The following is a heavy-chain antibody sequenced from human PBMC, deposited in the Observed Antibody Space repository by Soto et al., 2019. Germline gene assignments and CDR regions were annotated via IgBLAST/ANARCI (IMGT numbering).Heavy chain of an antibody. D-gene: IGHD5-12*01. J-gene: IGHJ4*02. Sequence: EVQLVESGGGLVKPGGSLRLSCAASGFTFSTYSMNWVRQAPGKGLEWVSSISSSSSYIYYADSVKGRFTISRDNAKNTWYLQMKSLRAEDTAVYYCARAGRDGYTIDSWGQGTLVTVSS. V-gene: IGHV3-21*01. CDR1: GFTFSTYS. CDR3: ARAGRDGYTIDS. CDR2: ISSSSSYI.